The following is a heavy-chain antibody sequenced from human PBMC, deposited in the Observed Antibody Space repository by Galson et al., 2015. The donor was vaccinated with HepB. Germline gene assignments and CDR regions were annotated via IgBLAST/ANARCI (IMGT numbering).Heavy chain of an antibody. Sequence: SLRLSCAASGFTFSPYAMHWVRQAPGKGLEWGGITSYEGRHQYYGASVRGRLTTSKTTSKNTLYLQMHSLRGTDTAVYYCARDSGWYFDLWGRGTLVTVSS. CDR1: GFTFSPYA. V-gene: IGHV3-30*03. D-gene: IGHD3-10*01. CDR3: ARDSGWYFDL. J-gene: IGHJ2*01. CDR2: TSYEGRHQ.